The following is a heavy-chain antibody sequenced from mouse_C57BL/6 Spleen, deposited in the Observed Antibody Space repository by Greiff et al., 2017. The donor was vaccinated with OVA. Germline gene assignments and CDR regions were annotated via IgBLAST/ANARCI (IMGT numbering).Heavy chain of an antibody. D-gene: IGHD2-3*01. CDR3: ARPDGYSFDY. CDR2: ISSGSSTI. V-gene: IGHV5-17*01. J-gene: IGHJ2*01. CDR1: GFTFSDYG. Sequence: EVKLMESGGGLVKPGGSLKLSCAASGFTFSDYGMHWVRQAPEQGLEWVAYISSGSSTIYYADTVKGRFTISRDNAKNTLFLQMTSLRSEDTAMYYCARPDGYSFDYWGQGTTLTVSS.